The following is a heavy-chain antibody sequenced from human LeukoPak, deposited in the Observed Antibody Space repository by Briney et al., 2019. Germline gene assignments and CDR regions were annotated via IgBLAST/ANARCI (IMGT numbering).Heavy chain of an antibody. CDR3: ARGAYSSSSLGDDY. V-gene: IGHV3-48*03. D-gene: IGHD6-6*01. Sequence: GGSLRLSCAASGFTFSSYEMNWVRQAPGKGLEWVSYISSSGSTIYYADSVKGRFTISRDNAKNSLYLQMNSLRAEDTAVYYCARGAYSSSSLGDDYWGQGTLVTVSS. CDR1: GFTFSSYE. CDR2: ISSSGSTI. J-gene: IGHJ4*02.